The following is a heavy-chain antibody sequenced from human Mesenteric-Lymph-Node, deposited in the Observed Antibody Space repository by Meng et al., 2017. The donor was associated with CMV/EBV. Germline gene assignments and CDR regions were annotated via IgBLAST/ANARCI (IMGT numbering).Heavy chain of an antibody. CDR2: INPNSGGT. V-gene: IGHV1-2*02. Sequence: ASVKVSCKASGYTFTGYYMYWVRQAPGQGLEWMGWINPNSGGTNYAQKFQGRVTMTRDTSISTAYMELSRLRSDDTAVYYCARSKLGFWSGYYGMDVWGQGTTVTVSS. CDR1: GYTFTGYY. J-gene: IGHJ6*02. D-gene: IGHD3-3*01. CDR3: ARSKLGFWSGYYGMDV.